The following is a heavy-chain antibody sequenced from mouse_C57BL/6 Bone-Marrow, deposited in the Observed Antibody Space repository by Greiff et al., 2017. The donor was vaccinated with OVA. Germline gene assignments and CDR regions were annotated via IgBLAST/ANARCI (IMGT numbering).Heavy chain of an antibody. Sequence: QVQLQQSGPELVKPGASVKISCKASGYAFSSSWMNWVKQRPGKGLEWIGRIYPGDGDTNYNGKFKGKATLTADKSSSTAYMQRSSLTSEDSAVYFCARFIYDGYVDYWGQGTTLTVSS. CDR3: ARFIYDGYVDY. D-gene: IGHD2-3*01. J-gene: IGHJ2*01. CDR2: IYPGDGDT. V-gene: IGHV1-82*01. CDR1: GYAFSSSW.